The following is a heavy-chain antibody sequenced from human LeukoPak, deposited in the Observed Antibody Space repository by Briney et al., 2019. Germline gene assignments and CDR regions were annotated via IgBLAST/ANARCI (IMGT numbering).Heavy chain of an antibody. J-gene: IGHJ6*02. CDR3: ARVPPGGNYYGMDV. CDR1: GGSISSGGYS. Sequence: PSQTLSLTCAVSGGSISSGGYSWSWIRQPPGKGLEWIGYIYHSGSTYYNPSLKSRVTISVDRSKNQFSLKLSSVTAADTAVYYCARVPPGGNYYGMDVWGQGTTVTVSS. CDR2: IYHSGST. V-gene: IGHV4-30-2*01.